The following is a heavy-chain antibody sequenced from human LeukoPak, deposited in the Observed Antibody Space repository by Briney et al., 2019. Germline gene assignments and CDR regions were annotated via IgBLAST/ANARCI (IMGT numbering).Heavy chain of an antibody. J-gene: IGHJ2*01. V-gene: IGHV4-39*07. CDR1: GGSISSRSYY. Sequence: SETLSLTCTVSGGSISSRSYYWGWIRQPPGKGLEWIGSIYYSGSTYYNPSLKSRVTISVDTSKNQFSLKLSSVTAADTAVYYCARDQYPTKYYYGSGPIHWYFDLWGRGTLVTVSS. CDR2: IYYSGST. CDR3: ARDQYPTKYYYGSGPIHWYFDL. D-gene: IGHD3-10*01.